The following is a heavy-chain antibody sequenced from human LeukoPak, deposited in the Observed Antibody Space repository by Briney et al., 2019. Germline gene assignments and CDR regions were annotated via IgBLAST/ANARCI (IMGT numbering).Heavy chain of an antibody. J-gene: IGHJ4*02. Sequence: ASVKVSCKASGYTFTSYGINWVRQAPGQGLEWMGWISAYNGNTNYAQKLQGRVTMTTDTSTSTAYMELRSLRSEDTAVYYCARAFTQLDYGNLDYWGQGTLVTVSS. D-gene: IGHD4-17*01. CDR3: ARAFTQLDYGNLDY. CDR2: ISAYNGNT. V-gene: IGHV1-18*01. CDR1: GYTFTSYG.